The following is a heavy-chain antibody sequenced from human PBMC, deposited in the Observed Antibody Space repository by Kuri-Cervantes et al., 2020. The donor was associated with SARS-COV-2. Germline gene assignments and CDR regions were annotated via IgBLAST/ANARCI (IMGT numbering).Heavy chain of an antibody. CDR3: ARDDGGAAGQESIFDY. D-gene: IGHD6-13*01. CDR1: GDTFNSHT. J-gene: IGHJ4*02. Sequence: SVKVSCKASGDTFNSHTINWVRQAPGQGLEWMGGIVPIFGTPDCAQKFQGRVTITADTSIAYMELFSLRSDDTAVYYCARDDGGAAGQESIFDYWGQGTLVTVSS. V-gene: IGHV1-69*13. CDR2: IVPIFGTP.